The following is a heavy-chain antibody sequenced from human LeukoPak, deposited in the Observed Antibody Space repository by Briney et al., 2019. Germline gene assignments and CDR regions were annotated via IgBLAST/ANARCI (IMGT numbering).Heavy chain of an antibody. CDR1: GYTFTGYY. CDR2: INPNSGGT. CDR3: ARASRRSPAHYYMDV. Sequence: GASVKVSCKASGYTFTGYYMHWVRQAPGQGLEWMGWINPNSGGTNYAQKFQGRVTMTRDTSISTAYMELSRLRSDDTAVYYCARASRRSPAHYYMDVWGKGTTVTVSS. D-gene: IGHD1-14*01. V-gene: IGHV1-2*02. J-gene: IGHJ6*03.